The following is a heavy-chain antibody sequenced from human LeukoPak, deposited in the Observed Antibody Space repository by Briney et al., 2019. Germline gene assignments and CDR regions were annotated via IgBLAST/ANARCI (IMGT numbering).Heavy chain of an antibody. D-gene: IGHD3-22*01. CDR1: GGSISSYY. CDR3: ARGYYYDSSGYYHSYYYGMDV. CDR2: IYTSGST. V-gene: IGHV4-4*07. J-gene: IGHJ6*02. Sequence: SEILSLTCTVSGGSISSYYWSWIRQPAGKGLEWIGRIYTSGSTNYNPSLKSRVTMSVDTSKNQFSLKLSSVTAAAPAVYYCARGYYYDSSGYYHSYYYGMDVWGQGTTVTVSS.